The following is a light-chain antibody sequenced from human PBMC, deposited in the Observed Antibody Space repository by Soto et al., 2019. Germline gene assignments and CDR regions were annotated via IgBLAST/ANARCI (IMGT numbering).Light chain of an antibody. Sequence: DIVLTQSPATLSLSPGERATLSCRASQSISNYLGWYQQKPGQAPRLLIFDASNRATGIPTRFSGSGSGTDFTLTISNLEPEDFAVYYCQQYNNWPITFGQGTRLEIK. CDR1: QSISNY. CDR2: DAS. V-gene: IGKV3-11*01. CDR3: QQYNNWPIT. J-gene: IGKJ5*01.